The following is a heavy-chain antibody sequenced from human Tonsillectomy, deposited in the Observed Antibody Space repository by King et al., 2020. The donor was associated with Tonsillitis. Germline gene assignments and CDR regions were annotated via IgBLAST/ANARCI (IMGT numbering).Heavy chain of an antibody. J-gene: IGHJ4*02. CDR3: AKVNYDILTHFDY. CDR2: VSGSGGTT. Sequence: VQLVESGGGLVQPGGSLRLSCSASGFTFSSYVMRWVRQAPGKGLEWVSTVSGSGGTTYYADSVKGRFTISRDNSKNTLYLQMNSLRAEDTAIYYCAKVNYDILTHFDYWGQGTLVTVSS. V-gene: IGHV3-23*04. CDR1: GFTFSSYV. D-gene: IGHD3-9*01.